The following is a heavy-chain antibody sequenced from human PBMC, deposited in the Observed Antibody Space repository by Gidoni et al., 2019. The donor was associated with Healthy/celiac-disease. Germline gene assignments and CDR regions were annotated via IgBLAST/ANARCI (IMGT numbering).Heavy chain of an antibody. CDR1: GGPISSYY. V-gene: IGHV4-59*01. Sequence: QVQLQESGPGLVKPSETLSLTCTVSGGPISSYYWSWIRQPPGKGLEWIGYIYYSGSTNYNPSLKSRVTISVDTSKNQFSLKLCSVTAADTAVYYCARAAVQLDGGYYFDYWGQGTLVTVSS. CDR3: ARAAVQLDGGYYFDY. J-gene: IGHJ4*02. D-gene: IGHD1-1*01. CDR2: IYYSGST.